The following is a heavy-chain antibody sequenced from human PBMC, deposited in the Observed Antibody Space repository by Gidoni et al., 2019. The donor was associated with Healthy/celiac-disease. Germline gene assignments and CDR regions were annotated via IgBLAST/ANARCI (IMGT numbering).Heavy chain of an antibody. V-gene: IGHV1-24*01. CDR3: ATAPRYYYDSSGYVMNAEYFQH. J-gene: IGHJ1*01. D-gene: IGHD3-22*01. Sequence: QVQLVQSGAEVKKPGASVKVSCKVSGYTLTELSMHWVRQAPGKGLEWMGGFDPEDGETIYAQKFQGRVTMTEDTSTDTAYMELSSLRSEDTAVYYCATAPRYYYDSSGYVMNAEYFQHWGQGTLVTVSS. CDR1: GYTLTELS. CDR2: FDPEDGET.